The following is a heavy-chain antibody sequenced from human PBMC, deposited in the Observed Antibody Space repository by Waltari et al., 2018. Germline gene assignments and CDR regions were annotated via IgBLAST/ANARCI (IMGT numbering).Heavy chain of an antibody. D-gene: IGHD3-16*02. J-gene: IGHJ3*02. V-gene: IGHV1-24*01. CDR3: ATGRTMITFGGVILDAFDI. CDR1: GYTLTELS. Sequence: QVQLVQSGAEVKKPGASVKVSCKVSGYTLTELSMHWVRQAPGKGLEWIGGFDPEDGETIYAQKFQGRVTMTEDTSTDTAYMELSSLRSEDTAVYYCATGRTMITFGGVILDAFDIWGQGTMVTVSS. CDR2: FDPEDGET.